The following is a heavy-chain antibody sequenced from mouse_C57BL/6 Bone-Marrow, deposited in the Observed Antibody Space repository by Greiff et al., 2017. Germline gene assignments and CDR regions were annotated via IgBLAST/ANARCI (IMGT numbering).Heavy chain of an antibody. Sequence: QVQLQQPGAELVRPGTSVKLSCKASGYTFPSYWIPWVKQRPGQGLEWIGVIDPFDSYTNYNQKFKGKATLTVDTSSITAYMQLSSLTSEDSAVYYCARSGLYYYGSNFDDWGQGTTRTVSS. CDR2: IDPFDSYT. V-gene: IGHV1-59*01. J-gene: IGHJ2*01. CDR3: ARSGLYYYGSNFDD. CDR1: GYTFPSYW. D-gene: IGHD1-1*01.